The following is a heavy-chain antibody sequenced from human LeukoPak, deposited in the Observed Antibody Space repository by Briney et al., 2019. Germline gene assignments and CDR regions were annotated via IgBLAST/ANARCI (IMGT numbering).Heavy chain of an antibody. V-gene: IGHV3-21*04. D-gene: IGHD6-13*01. CDR2: ISSSSSYM. CDR1: GFTFSDYS. J-gene: IGHJ3*02. CDR3: AKVHSSSWYKSAFDI. Sequence: PGGSLRLSCAASGFTFSDYSMNWVRQAPGKGLEWVSSISSSSSYMKYAGSVRGRFTISRDNAKNSLYLHMSSLRAEDTALYYCAKVHSSSWYKSAFDIWGQGTMVTVSS.